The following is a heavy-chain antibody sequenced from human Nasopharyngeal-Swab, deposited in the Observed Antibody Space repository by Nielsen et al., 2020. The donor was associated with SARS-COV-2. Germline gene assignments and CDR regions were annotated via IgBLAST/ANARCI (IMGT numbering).Heavy chain of an antibody. J-gene: IGHJ4*02. D-gene: IGHD4-23*01. CDR2: ISCSGGST. Sequence: GESLNISCTSSGFTFSSYAMSWVRQAPGKGLEWVSAISCSGGSTYYPESVKGRFTISRDNSKNTLYLQMSRLSAEDTAVYYCAKDLGVESPLWFDYWGQGTLLTVSS. CDR1: GFTFSSYA. CDR3: AKDLGVESPLWFDY. V-gene: IGHV3-23*01.